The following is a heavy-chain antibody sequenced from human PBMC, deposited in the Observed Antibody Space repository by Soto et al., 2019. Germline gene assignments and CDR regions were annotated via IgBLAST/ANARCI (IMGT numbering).Heavy chain of an antibody. CDR3: TRAPRTSFHFDC. V-gene: IGHV3-49*03. CDR1: GFTFGDYA. Sequence: GGSLRLSCTASGFTFGDYAMSWFRQAPGKGLEWVGFIRSKAYGGATEYAASVKGRFTISRDDSKSIAYLQMNSLKTEDTAVYFCTRAPRTSFHFDCWGQGTLVTVSS. CDR2: IRSKAYGGAT. J-gene: IGHJ4*02.